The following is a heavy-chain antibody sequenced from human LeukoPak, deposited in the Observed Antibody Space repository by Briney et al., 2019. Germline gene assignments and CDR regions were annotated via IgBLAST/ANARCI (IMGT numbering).Heavy chain of an antibody. V-gene: IGHV3-23*01. CDR3: TKGRLRFHS. D-gene: IGHD3-3*01. J-gene: IGHJ4*02. Sequence: GGSLRLSCAASGLAFSTFGMSLFRQAPGKGLDWVSGLSHDGDTTYYADSVKGRFTISRDNSKNTLYLQMSNLKAEDTAVYHCTKGRLRFHSWGQGTLVTVSS. CDR1: GLAFSTFG. CDR2: LSHDGDTT.